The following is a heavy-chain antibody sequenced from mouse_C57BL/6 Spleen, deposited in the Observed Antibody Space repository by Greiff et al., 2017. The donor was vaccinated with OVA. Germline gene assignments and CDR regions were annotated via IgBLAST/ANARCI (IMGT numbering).Heavy chain of an antibody. CDR1: GYTFTGYW. CDR2: IYPSDSET. CDR3: ARELVRFDY. D-gene: IGHD4-1*01. J-gene: IGHJ2*01. Sequence: QVQLQQPGAELVRPGSSVKLSCKASGYTFTGYWMDWVKQRPGQGLEWIGNIYPSDSETHYNQKFKDKATLTVDKSSSTAYMQLSSLTSEDSAVYYCARELVRFDYWGQGTTLTVSS. V-gene: IGHV1-61*01.